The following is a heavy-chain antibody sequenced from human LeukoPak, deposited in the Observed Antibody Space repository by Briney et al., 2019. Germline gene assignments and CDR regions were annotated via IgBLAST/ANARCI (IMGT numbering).Heavy chain of an antibody. CDR1: GYTFTSYG. V-gene: IGHV7-4-1*02. J-gene: IGHJ4*02. CDR3: RVGYYDSSGSFDY. D-gene: IGHD3-22*01. Sequence: ASVKVSCKASGYTFTSYGMNWVRQAPGQGLEWMGWINTNTGNPTYAQGFTGRFVFSLDTSVSTAYLQISSLKAKDTAVYYCRVGYYDSSGSFDYWGQGTLVTVSS. CDR2: INTNTGNP.